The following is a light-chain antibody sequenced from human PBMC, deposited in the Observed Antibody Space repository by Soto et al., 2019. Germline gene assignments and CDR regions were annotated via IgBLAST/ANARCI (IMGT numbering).Light chain of an antibody. CDR3: SSYTSSITSLV. J-gene: IGLJ1*01. CDR2: DVS. Sequence: QSVLTQPASVSGSPGQSITISCTGTSSDVGGYNYVSWYQQHPGKAPKLMIYDVSNRPSGVSNRFTGSNSGNTASLNISGLFADVEAVYYCSSYTSSITSLVFGTGTKVTVL. V-gene: IGLV2-14*01. CDR1: SSDVGGYNY.